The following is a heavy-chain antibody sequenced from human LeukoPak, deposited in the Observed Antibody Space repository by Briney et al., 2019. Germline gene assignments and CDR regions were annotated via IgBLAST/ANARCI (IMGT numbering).Heavy chain of an antibody. Sequence: GESLKISCKGSGYSFTSYWIGWVRPMPGKGLEWMGIIYPGDSYTRYCASFQGQVPISADKSISTAHLQWSSLKASDTAMYYCARLHCSSTSCYTASLSEFDPWGQGTLVTVSS. J-gene: IGHJ5*02. CDR3: ARLHCSSTSCYTASLSEFDP. CDR1: GYSFTSYW. CDR2: IYPGDSYT. D-gene: IGHD2-2*02. V-gene: IGHV5-51*01.